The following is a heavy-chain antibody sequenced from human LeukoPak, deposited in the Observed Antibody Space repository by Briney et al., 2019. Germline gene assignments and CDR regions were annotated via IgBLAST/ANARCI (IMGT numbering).Heavy chain of an antibody. CDR3: ARACGFNSGSYWHDY. CDR1: GYTFTGYY. Sequence: GASVKVSCKASGYTFTGYYMHWVRQAPGQGLEWMGWINPNSGGTNYAQKFQGRVTMTRATSISTAYMELSRLRSDDTAVYYCARACGFNSGSYWHDYWGQGTLVTVSS. V-gene: IGHV1-2*02. CDR2: INPNSGGT. D-gene: IGHD1-26*01. J-gene: IGHJ4*02.